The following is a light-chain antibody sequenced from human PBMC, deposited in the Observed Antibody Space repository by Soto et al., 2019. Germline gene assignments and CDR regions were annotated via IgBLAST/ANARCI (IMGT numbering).Light chain of an antibody. CDR1: RSDVGGYNY. CDR3: SSYTSSSTYV. V-gene: IGLV2-14*01. Sequence: QSALTQPASVSGSPGQSITISCTGTRSDVGGYNYVYWHQQHPGKAPTLMIYDVTTRPSGVSDRFSGSKSGNTASLTISGLQAEDEADYYCSSYTSSSTYVFGAGTKVTVL. J-gene: IGLJ1*01. CDR2: DVT.